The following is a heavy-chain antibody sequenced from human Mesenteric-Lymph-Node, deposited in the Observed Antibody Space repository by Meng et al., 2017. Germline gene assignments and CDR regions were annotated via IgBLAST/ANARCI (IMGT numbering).Heavy chain of an antibody. V-gene: IGHV1-2*02. D-gene: IGHD3-10*01. CDR2: INPNSGGT. Sequence: ASVKVSCKASGYTFTGYYMHWVRQAPGQGLEWMGWINPNSGGTNYAQKFQGRVTMTRDTSISTAYMELSRLRSDDTAVYYCAREVYGSGTRDLDYWGQGTRVTVSS. CDR1: GYTFTGYY. CDR3: AREVYGSGTRDLDY. J-gene: IGHJ4*02.